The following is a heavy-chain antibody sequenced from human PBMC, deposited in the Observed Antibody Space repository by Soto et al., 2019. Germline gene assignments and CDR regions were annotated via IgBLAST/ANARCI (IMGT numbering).Heavy chain of an antibody. Sequence: VQLLESGGGLVQPGGSLTLSCAASGFTFSNYAMTWVRQAPGKGLEWVSGFSRSGGNTYYADSVKGRFTISRDSSKNTVYLQMKSLRVEDTAVYYCAKGSFGFDYWGQGTLVTVSS. CDR1: GFTFSNYA. CDR3: AKGSFGFDY. V-gene: IGHV3-23*01. D-gene: IGHD3-10*01. CDR2: FSRSGGNT. J-gene: IGHJ4*02.